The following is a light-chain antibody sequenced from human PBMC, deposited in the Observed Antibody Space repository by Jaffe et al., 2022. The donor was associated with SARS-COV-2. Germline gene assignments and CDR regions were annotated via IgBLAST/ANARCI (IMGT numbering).Light chain of an antibody. CDR3: QQSYSMPGT. CDR1: QSIRSY. V-gene: IGKV1-39*01. Sequence: DIQMTQSPSSLSASVGDRVTITCRASQSIRSYLNWYQQKPGNAPKLLIYTASSLQSGVPSRFSGSGYGTDFTLTISSVQPDDFATYYCQQSYSMPGTFGQGTTLEIK. CDR2: TAS. J-gene: IGKJ2*02.